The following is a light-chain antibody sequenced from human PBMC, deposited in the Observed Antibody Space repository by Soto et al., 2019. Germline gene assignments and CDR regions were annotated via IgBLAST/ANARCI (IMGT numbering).Light chain of an antibody. CDR2: ADY. CDR3: SSYAGSNKSV. Sequence: QSVLTQPPSASGTPGQRVTISCSGSSSNIESYTVDWYQHLPGTAPKLLIYADYQRPSGVSDRFSGSKSGNTASLTVSGLQPEDEADYYCSSYAGSNKSVFGTGTKVTVL. J-gene: IGLJ1*01. V-gene: IGLV1-44*01. CDR1: SSNIESYT.